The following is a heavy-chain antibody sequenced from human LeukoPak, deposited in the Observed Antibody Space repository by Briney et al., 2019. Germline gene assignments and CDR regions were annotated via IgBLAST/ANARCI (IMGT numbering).Heavy chain of an antibody. CDR1: GFTFSNYW. D-gene: IGHD2-2*01. CDR2: IKQDGSEK. J-gene: IGHJ5*02. CDR3: ARGGAPYCSSTSCYEDRFDP. Sequence: PGGSLRLSCAASGFTFSNYWMSWVRQAPGKGLEWGANIKQDGSEKYYVDSVKGRFTISRDNAKNSLYLQMISLRAEDTAVYYCARGGAPYCSSTSCYEDRFDPWGQGTLVTVSS. V-gene: IGHV3-7*05.